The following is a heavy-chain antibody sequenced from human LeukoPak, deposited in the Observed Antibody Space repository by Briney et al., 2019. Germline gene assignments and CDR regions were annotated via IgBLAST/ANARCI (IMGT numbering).Heavy chain of an antibody. D-gene: IGHD2-2*01. V-gene: IGHV3-66*01. CDR1: GLTVSNNY. CDR2: MYSGGTT. Sequence: PGGSLRLSCAVSGLTVSNNYMSWVRQAPGKGLEWVSVMYSGGTTHYADSVKGRFTISRDNSQNTVYLQMNSLRAEDTAVCYCFSSPTTGYWGQGTLVTVSS. J-gene: IGHJ4*02. CDR3: FSSPTTGY.